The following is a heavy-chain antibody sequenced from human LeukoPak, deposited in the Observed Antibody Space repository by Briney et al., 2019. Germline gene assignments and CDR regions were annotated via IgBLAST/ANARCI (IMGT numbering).Heavy chain of an antibody. Sequence: SETLSLTCTVSGGSISSYYWRWIRQPPGKGLEWIGYIYYSGSTNYNPSLKSRVTISVDTSKNQFSLKLSSVTAADTAVYYCARDAAAGTGFDYWGQGTLVTVSS. CDR1: GGSISSYY. J-gene: IGHJ4*02. D-gene: IGHD6-13*01. CDR2: IYYSGST. CDR3: ARDAAAGTGFDY. V-gene: IGHV4-59*01.